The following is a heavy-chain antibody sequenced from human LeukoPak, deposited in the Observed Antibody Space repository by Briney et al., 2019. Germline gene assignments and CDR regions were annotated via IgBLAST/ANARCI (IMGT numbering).Heavy chain of an antibody. J-gene: IGHJ4*02. CDR2: ISGSGGST. CDR1: GFTFSSYA. CDR3: ARSPLLWFGEPMYYFDY. V-gene: IGHV3-23*01. Sequence: PGGSLRLSCAASGFTFSSYAMSWVRQAPGKGLEWVSAISGSGGSTYYADSVKGRFTISRDNSKNTLYLQMNSLRAEDTAVYYCARSPLLWFGEPMYYFDYWGQGTLVTVSS. D-gene: IGHD3-10*01.